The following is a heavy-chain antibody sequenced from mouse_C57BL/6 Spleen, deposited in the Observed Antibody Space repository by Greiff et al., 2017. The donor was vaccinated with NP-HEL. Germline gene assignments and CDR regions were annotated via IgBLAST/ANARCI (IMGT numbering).Heavy chain of an antibody. J-gene: IGHJ3*01. V-gene: IGHV1-80*01. Sequence: QLQQSGAELVKPGASVKISCKASGYAFSSYWMNWVKQRPGKGLEWIGQIYPGDGDTNYNRKFKGKATMNADKSSSPAYMQLSSLTSEDSAVYFCARWPSYGNYEGFAYWGQGTLVTVSA. CDR3: ARWPSYGNYEGFAY. CDR1: GYAFSSYW. CDR2: IYPGDGDT. D-gene: IGHD2-10*01.